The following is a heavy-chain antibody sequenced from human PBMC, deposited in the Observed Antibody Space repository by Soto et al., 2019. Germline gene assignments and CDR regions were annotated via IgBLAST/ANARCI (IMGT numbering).Heavy chain of an antibody. CDR2: INHSGST. CDR1: GGSFSGYY. J-gene: IGHJ4*02. CDR3: ARYRLAGYCSSTSCYPPLGTYYFDY. V-gene: IGHV4-34*01. D-gene: IGHD2-2*03. Sequence: PSETLSLTCAVYGGSFSGYYWIWIRQPPGKGLEWIGEINHSGSTNYNPSLKSRVTISVDTSKNQFSLKLSSVTAADTAVYYCARYRLAGYCSSTSCYPPLGTYYFDYWGQGTLVTVSS.